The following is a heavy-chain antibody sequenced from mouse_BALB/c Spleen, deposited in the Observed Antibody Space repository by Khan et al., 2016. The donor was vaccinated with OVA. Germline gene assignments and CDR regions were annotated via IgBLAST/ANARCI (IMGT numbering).Heavy chain of an antibody. CDR2: INTYSGVP. CDR3: ARGGSAYYRDDGGALEY. V-gene: IGHV9-4*02. CDR1: GYTFTTAG. D-gene: IGHD2-14*01. Sequence: QIQLVQSGPELKKPGETVRISCKASGYTFTTAGIQWVQKMPGKGLKWIGWINTYSGVPKYAEDFKGRFAFSLEISVNTAYLQITKLKNEDTATYFCARGGSAYYRDDGGALEYWGQGTSVTVSS. J-gene: IGHJ4*01.